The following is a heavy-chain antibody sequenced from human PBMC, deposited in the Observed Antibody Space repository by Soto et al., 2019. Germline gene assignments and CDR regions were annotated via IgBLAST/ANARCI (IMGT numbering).Heavy chain of an antibody. D-gene: IGHD6-19*01. V-gene: IGHV4-39*01. CDR2: IYYSGST. CDR1: GGSISSSSYY. J-gene: IGHJ4*02. Sequence: QLQLQESGPGLVKPSETLSLTCTVSGGSISSSSYYWGWIRQPPGKGLEWIGSIYYSGSTYYNPSLKSRVTISVDTSKNQFSLKLSSVTAADTAVYYCARQRGYRSGWYSRDFDYWGQGTLVTVSS. CDR3: ARQRGYRSGWYSRDFDY.